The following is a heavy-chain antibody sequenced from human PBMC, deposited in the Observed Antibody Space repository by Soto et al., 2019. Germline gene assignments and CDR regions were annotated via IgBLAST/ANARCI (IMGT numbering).Heavy chain of an antibody. J-gene: IGHJ5*02. V-gene: IGHV4-4*07. D-gene: IGHD3-3*01. CDR1: GGSISSYY. CDR3: ARGYYDFWSGPGGFDP. CDR2: TYTSGST. Sequence: PSETLSLTGTVSGGSISSYYWSWIRQPAGKGLEWIGRTYTSGSTNYTPSLKSRVTMSVDTSKNQFSLKLSSVTAADTAVYYSARGYYDFWSGPGGFDPWGQGTLVTVSS.